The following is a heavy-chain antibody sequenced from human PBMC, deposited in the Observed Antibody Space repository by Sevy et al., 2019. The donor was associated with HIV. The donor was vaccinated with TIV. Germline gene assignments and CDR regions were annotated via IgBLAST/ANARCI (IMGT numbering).Heavy chain of an antibody. J-gene: IGHJ3*02. Sequence: GGSLRLSCAASGFTFSNYSMNWVRQAPGKGLDWVSSISSSSRYIYYADSVKGRFTISRDNAKNSLYLQMNSLRAEDTAVYYCARQSGITVARGAFDIWGQGTMVIVSS. V-gene: IGHV3-21*01. D-gene: IGHD6-19*01. CDR3: ARQSGITVARGAFDI. CDR2: ISSSSRYI. CDR1: GFTFSNYS.